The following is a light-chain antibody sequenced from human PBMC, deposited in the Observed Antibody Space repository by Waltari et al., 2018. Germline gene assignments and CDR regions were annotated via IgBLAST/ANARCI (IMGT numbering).Light chain of an antibody. CDR2: SNS. CDR1: SSNIGSNV. CDR3: AAWDDGLNGYV. Sequence: QSVLIQPPSASGTPGQRVTISCSGSSSNIGSNVVTWYQQLPGTAPKLLIYSNSQRPSGGPDRVSGSKSGTAASRAISVLQSADEADYYCAAWDDGLNGYVFGIGTTVTVL. J-gene: IGLJ1*01. V-gene: IGLV1-44*01.